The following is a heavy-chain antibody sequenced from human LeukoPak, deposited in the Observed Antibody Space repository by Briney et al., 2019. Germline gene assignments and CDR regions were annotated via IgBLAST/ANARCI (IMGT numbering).Heavy chain of an antibody. CDR3: ARLWYYYGSGSYRRDWFDP. CDR2: IYHSGST. Sequence: SETLSLTCTVSGYSISSGYYWGWIRQPPGKGLEWIGSIYHSGSTYYNPSLKSRVTISVDTSKNQFSLKLSSVTAADTAVYYCARLWYYYGSGSYRRDWFDPWGQGTLVTVSS. CDR1: GYSISSGYY. J-gene: IGHJ5*02. V-gene: IGHV4-38-2*02. D-gene: IGHD3-10*01.